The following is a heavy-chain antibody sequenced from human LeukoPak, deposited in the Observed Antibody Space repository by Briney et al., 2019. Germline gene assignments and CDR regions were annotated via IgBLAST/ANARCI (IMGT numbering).Heavy chain of an antibody. CDR1: ESTFSNYG. Sequence: GWSLRLSCAASESTFSNYGMCGVRPAPGKGVGGVAIIRYGGTNKSYADHERGRFSISRDNSKNTLYLKMNSLRGEDTAVYYCAGRSSSGWYPHYYDYYMDVSGEGATVTIS. D-gene: IGHD6-19*01. CDR2: IRYGGTNK. J-gene: IGHJ6*03. V-gene: IGHV3-30*02. CDR3: AGRSSSGWYPHYYDYYMDV.